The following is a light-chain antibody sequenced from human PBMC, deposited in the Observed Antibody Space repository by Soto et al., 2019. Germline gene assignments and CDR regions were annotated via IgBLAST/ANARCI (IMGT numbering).Light chain of an antibody. Sequence: EIVLTQSPGTLSLSPGERATLSCRASQSVPSNYLAWYQQRPGQAHRLLIYGASTRAAGVPDRFSGSGSGTEFTLTINRLEPEDFAVFYCHQYDRSAIFTFGPGTTVDIK. CDR1: QSVPSNY. CDR3: HQYDRSAIFT. J-gene: IGKJ3*01. V-gene: IGKV3-20*01. CDR2: GAS.